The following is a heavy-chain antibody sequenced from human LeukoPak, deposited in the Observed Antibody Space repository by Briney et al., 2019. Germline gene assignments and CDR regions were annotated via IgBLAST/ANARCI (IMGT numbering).Heavy chain of an antibody. CDR1: GFTFSSYE. D-gene: IGHD2-21*02. V-gene: IGHV3-48*03. CDR3: AKAFPRPVVTSIDYYFYMED. CDR2: ISSSGSTI. J-gene: IGHJ6*03. Sequence: GGSLRLSCAASGFTFSSYEMNWVRQAPGKGLEWVSYISSSGSTIYYADSVKGRFTISRDNSKNTLYLQMNSLRAEDTAVYYCAKAFPRPVVTSIDYYFYMEDWGKGTTVTISS.